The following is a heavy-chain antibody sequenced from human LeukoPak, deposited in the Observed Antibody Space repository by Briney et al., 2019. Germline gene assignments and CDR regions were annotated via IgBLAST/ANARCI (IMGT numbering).Heavy chain of an antibody. CDR1: GYTFSTHW. J-gene: IGHJ4*02. D-gene: IGHD7-27*01. V-gene: IGHV5-51*01. CDR3: ARQPGAYFDY. CDR2: IYPSDSDT. Sequence: GESLKISCKGSGYTFSTHWIGWVRQMPGKGLEWMGIIYPSDSDTRYSPSFQGQVTISADKSINTAYLQWSSLKASDTAMYYSARQPGAYFDYWGQGTLVTVSS.